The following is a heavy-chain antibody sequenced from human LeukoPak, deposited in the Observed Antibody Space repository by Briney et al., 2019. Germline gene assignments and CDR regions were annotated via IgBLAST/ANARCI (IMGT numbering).Heavy chain of an antibody. D-gene: IGHD3-10*01. Sequence: SETLSLTCTVSGGSISSYYWSWIRQPPGKGLEWIGYIYYSGSTNYNPSLKSRVTISVDTSKNQFSLKLSSVTAADTAVYYCARAYGSGSSTRTLGYWGQGTLVTVSS. CDR3: ARAYGSGSSTRTLGY. CDR2: IYYSGST. V-gene: IGHV4-59*01. CDR1: GGSISSYY. J-gene: IGHJ4*02.